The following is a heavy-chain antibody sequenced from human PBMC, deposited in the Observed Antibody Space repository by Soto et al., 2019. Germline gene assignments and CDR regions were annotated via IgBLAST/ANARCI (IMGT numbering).Heavy chain of an antibody. Sequence: QLQLQESGPGLVKPSETLSLTCTVSGGSLSSSSYYWGWIRQPPGKGLEWIGSIYYSGSTYYNPSLKSRVTISVDTSKNQFSLKLSAVTAADTAVYYCASPTTVTTQSGYWGQGTLVTVSS. V-gene: IGHV4-39*01. D-gene: IGHD4-17*01. J-gene: IGHJ4*02. CDR2: IYYSGST. CDR3: ASPTTVTTQSGY. CDR1: GGSLSSSSYY.